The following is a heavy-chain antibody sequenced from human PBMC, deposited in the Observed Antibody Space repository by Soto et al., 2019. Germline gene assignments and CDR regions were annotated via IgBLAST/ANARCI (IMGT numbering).Heavy chain of an antibody. CDR3: ARDQGYCSGGSCYVAGY. CDR2: ISYDGSNK. Sequence: PGGSLRLSCAASGFTFSSYAMHWVRQAPGKGLEWVAVISYDGSNKYYADSVKGRFTISRDNSKNTLYLQMNSLRAEDTAVYYCARDQGYCSGGSCYVAGYWGQGTRVTVSS. V-gene: IGHV3-30-3*01. CDR1: GFTFSSYA. J-gene: IGHJ4*02. D-gene: IGHD2-15*01.